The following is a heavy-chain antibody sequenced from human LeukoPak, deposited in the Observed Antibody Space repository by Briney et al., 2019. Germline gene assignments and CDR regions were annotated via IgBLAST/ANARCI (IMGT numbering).Heavy chain of an antibody. CDR3: ARAGSGGGWYFDY. Sequence: GASVKVSCKASDYDFTSVGITWVRQAPGQGLEWMGWISPYNGDTRYVRKLQGRVTMTTDTSTSTAYMELRSLRFDDTAVYYCARAGSGGGWYFDYWGQGTLVTVSS. CDR2: ISPYNGDT. V-gene: IGHV1-18*01. D-gene: IGHD6-19*01. CDR1: DYDFTSVG. J-gene: IGHJ4*02.